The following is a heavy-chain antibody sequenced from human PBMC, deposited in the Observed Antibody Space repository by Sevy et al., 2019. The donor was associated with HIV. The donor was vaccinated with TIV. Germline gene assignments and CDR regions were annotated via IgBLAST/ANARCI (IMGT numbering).Heavy chain of an antibody. Sequence: SETLSLTCTVSGGSISSGSYYWSWIRQPAGKGLEWIGRIYTSGSTNYSPSLRSRVTMSVDTSKNQFSLKLSSVTAAVTAVYYCARERRDGYSPFDYWGQRTLVTVSS. CDR2: IYTSGST. V-gene: IGHV4-61*02. D-gene: IGHD2-15*01. CDR1: GGSISSGSYY. CDR3: ARERRDGYSPFDY. J-gene: IGHJ4*02.